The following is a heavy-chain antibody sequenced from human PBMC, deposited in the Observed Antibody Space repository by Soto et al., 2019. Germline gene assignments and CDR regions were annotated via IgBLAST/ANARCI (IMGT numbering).Heavy chain of an antibody. CDR1: GFTFSIYW. J-gene: IGHJ4*02. V-gene: IGHV3-74*01. CDR3: ARDRCSGWYVY. D-gene: IGHD6-19*01. CDR2: INSDGSIT. Sequence: GSLRLSCAASGFTFSIYWMHWVRQAPGKGLVWVSRINSDGSITSYADSVKGRFTISRDNAKNTLYLQMNSLRAEDTAVYYCARDRCSGWYVYWGQGTLVTVSS.